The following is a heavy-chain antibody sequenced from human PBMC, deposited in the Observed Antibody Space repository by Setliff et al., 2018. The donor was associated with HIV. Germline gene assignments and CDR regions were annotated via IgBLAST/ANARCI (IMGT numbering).Heavy chain of an antibody. J-gene: IGHJ3*02. CDR1: GFTFSSSG. Sequence: GGSLRLSCAASGFTFSSSGMNWVSQAPGKGLEWVANIKQGGTENYFVDSVKGRFTISRDDAKNSLFLQMNSLRAEDTAMYYCARVLYISGWYGPVVKALDMWGQGTMVTVSS. D-gene: IGHD6-19*01. CDR3: ARVLYISGWYGPVVKALDM. V-gene: IGHV3-7*03. CDR2: IKQGGTEN.